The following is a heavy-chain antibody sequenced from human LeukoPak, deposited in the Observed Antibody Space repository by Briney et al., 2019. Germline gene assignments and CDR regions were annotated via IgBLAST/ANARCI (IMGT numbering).Heavy chain of an antibody. J-gene: IGHJ4*02. D-gene: IGHD2-2*02. CDR3: ARDFRCSSTSCYRGSDY. V-gene: IGHV3-11*06. CDR1: GSTFSDYY. Sequence: GGSLSLSCAASGSTFSDYYMSWIRQAPGKGLEWVSSISSSSSYIYYADSVKGRFTISRDNAKNSLYLQMNSLRAEDTAVYYCARDFRCSSTSCYRGSDYWGQGTLVTVSS. CDR2: ISSSSSYI.